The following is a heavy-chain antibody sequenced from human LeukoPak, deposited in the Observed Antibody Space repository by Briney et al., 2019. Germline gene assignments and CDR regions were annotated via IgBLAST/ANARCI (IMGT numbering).Heavy chain of an antibody. Sequence: GESLKISCKGSGYSFTSYWIGWVRQMPGKGLEWMGIIYPGDSDTRYSPSFQGQVTISADKSISTAYLQWSSLKASDTAMYYCARDLYQWPTTEGAFDIWGQGTMVTVSS. D-gene: IGHD6-19*01. CDR3: ARDLYQWPTTEGAFDI. J-gene: IGHJ3*02. CDR2: IYPGDSDT. V-gene: IGHV5-51*01. CDR1: GYSFTSYW.